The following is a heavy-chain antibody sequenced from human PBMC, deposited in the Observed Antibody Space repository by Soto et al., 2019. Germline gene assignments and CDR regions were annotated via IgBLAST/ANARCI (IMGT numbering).Heavy chain of an antibody. Sequence: QVPLEESGPRLVKPSETLSLTCSFSDGPISNYYWSWIRQPPGKGLEWIGYIYYSGTTKYNPSLKSRFTMSVDASKKQFSLRLTSVTAADTAMYYCARGRYNWNDGTYWGQGTLVTVSS. CDR2: IYYSGTT. J-gene: IGHJ4*02. CDR3: ARGRYNWNDGTY. D-gene: IGHD1-20*01. CDR1: DGPISNYY. V-gene: IGHV4-59*01.